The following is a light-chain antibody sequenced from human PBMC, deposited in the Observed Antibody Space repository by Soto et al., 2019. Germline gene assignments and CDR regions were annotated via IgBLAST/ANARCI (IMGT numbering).Light chain of an antibody. CDR1: QGISSY. V-gene: IGKV1-8*01. CDR2: DAS. J-gene: IGKJ1*01. Sequence: AIRMTQSPSSLSASTGDRVTITFRASQGISSYLAWYQQKPGKAPKLLIYDASSLESGVPSRFSGSGSGTEFTLTISSLQPEDFATYYCQQYSTLWTFGQGTKVDIK. CDR3: QQYSTLWT.